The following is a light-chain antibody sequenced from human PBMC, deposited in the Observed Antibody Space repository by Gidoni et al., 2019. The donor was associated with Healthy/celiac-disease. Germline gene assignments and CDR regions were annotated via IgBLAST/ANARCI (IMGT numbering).Light chain of an antibody. Sequence: ENVLTQSPATLSFSPGGQAPLTCRASPSVSSYLAWYQQKPGEAPRLLMYDAANRATGIPARFSGSGSGTDFTLFISSLEPEDFAVYYCQQRSNWPPTLTFGQGTKVEIK. CDR3: QQRSNWPPTLT. CDR1: PSVSSY. J-gene: IGKJ1*01. CDR2: DAA. V-gene: IGKV3-11*01.